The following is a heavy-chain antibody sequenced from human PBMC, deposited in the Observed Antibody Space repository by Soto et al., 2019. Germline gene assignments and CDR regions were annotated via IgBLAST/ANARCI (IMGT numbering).Heavy chain of an antibody. V-gene: IGHV5-51*01. CDR2: IYPGDSDT. CDR1: GYSFTSYW. J-gene: IGHJ6*02. D-gene: IGHD6-13*01. Sequence: GESLKISCKGSGYSFTSYWIGWVRQMPGKGLELMGIIYPGDSDTSYSPSFQGQVTISADKSVSTAYLQWSSLKASDTAMYYCARTAAAGKYYYGMDVWGQGTTVTVSS. CDR3: ARTAAAGKYYYGMDV.